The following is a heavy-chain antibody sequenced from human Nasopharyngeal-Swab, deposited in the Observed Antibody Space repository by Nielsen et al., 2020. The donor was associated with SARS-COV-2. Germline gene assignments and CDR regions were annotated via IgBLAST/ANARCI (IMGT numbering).Heavy chain of an antibody. CDR2: IYPRDSDT. J-gene: IGHJ6*02. CDR3: VRPEGVATSFKYYFQYGMDV. V-gene: IGHV5-51*01. CDR1: GYSFTSYW. Sequence: GESLKISWKGSGYSFTSYWIAWVRQIPGKGLEWMGIIYPRDSDTRYSPSFQGQVTISADKSISTAYLQWSSLKASDTAMYYCVRPEGVATSFKYYFQYGMDVWGQGTMVTVPS. D-gene: IGHD5-12*01.